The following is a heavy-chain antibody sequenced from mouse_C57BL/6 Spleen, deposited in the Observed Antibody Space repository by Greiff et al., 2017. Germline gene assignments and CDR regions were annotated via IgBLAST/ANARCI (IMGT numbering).Heavy chain of an antibody. D-gene: IGHD1-1*01. CDR3: TTGIPITTVVATDY. CDR2: IDPEDGDT. J-gene: IGHJ2*01. V-gene: IGHV14-1*01. CDR1: GFNIKDYY. Sequence: DVKLQESGAELVRPGASVKLSCTASGFNIKDYYMHWVKQRPEQGLEWIGRIDPEDGDTEYAPKFQGKATMTADTSSNTAYLQLSSLTSEDTAVYYCTTGIPITTVVATDYWGQGTTLTVSS.